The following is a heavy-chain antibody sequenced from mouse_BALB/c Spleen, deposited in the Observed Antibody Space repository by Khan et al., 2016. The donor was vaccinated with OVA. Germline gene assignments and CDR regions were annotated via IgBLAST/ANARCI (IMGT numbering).Heavy chain of an antibody. J-gene: IGHJ1*01. Sequence: EVQLLETGGGLVQPGGSRGLSCEGSGFTFSGFWMSWVRQTPGKPLEWIGDINFDGSAISSAPCIKDRFTIFRAEDKSTLYLQVSNVRCEDTATYFWRRDDGDYWEGDVWGAGTAVTVSS. CDR1: GFTFSGFW. CDR2: INFDGSAI. CDR3: RRDDGDYWEGDV. D-gene: IGHD2-3*01. V-gene: IGHV11-2*02.